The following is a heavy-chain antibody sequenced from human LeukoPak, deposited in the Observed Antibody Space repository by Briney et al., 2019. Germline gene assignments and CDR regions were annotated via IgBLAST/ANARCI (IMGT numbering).Heavy chain of an antibody. CDR3: ARGDTTYGYSS. J-gene: IGHJ4*02. V-gene: IGHV4-34*01. D-gene: IGHD5-24*01. CDR2: INHRGST. Sequence: SETLSLTCAVYGGSFSGYYWSWIRQPPGKGLEWTGEINHRGSTKYNPSLKSRVIISVDTSKNQFSLKVNSVTAADTAVYYCARGDTTYGYSSWGQGTLVTVSS. CDR1: GGSFSGYY.